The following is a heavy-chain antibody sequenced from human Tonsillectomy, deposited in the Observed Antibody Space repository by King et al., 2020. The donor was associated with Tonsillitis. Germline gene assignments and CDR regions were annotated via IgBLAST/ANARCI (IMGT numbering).Heavy chain of an antibody. J-gene: IGHJ4*02. CDR3: SRSQYYYVSRIDY. CDR1: RFIFSDYP. D-gene: IGHD3-22*01. CDR2: ISSSGSAI. V-gene: IGHV3-11*01. Sequence: VQLVESGGGLVKPGGSLRLSCAASRFIFSDYPMSWIRQAPGKGLEWVSYISSSGSAIYYADSVKGRFTMSRDNTKSSVYLQMDSLRAEDTAVYYCSRSQYYYVSRIDYWGQGSLVTVSS.